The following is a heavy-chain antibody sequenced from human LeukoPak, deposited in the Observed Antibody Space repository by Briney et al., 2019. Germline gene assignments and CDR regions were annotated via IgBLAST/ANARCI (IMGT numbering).Heavy chain of an antibody. CDR2: INPSGGST. V-gene: IGHV1-46*01. Sequence: ASVKVSCKASGYTFTSYYIHWVRQAPGQGLEWMGIINPSGGSTSYAQKFQGRVTMTRDTPTSTVYMELSSLRSEDTAVYYCARDLSSGDAFDIWGQGTMVTVSS. CDR1: GYTFTSYY. CDR3: ARDLSSGDAFDI. D-gene: IGHD3-10*01. J-gene: IGHJ3*02.